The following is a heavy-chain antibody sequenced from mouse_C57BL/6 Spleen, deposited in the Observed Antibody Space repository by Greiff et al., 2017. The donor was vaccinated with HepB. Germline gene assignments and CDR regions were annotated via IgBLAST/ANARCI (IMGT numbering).Heavy chain of an antibody. CDR3: ARRAESSGSGYYFDF. CDR2: IYWDDDK. CDR1: GFSLSTSGMG. Sequence: QVQLQQSGPGILQSSQTLSLTCSFSGFSLSTSGMGVSWIRQPSGKGLEWLAHIYWDDDKRYNPSLKSRLTISKDTSRNQVFLKITSVDTADTATDYCARRAESSGSGYYFDFWGQGTTLTVSS. D-gene: IGHD3-2*02. J-gene: IGHJ2*01. V-gene: IGHV8-12*01.